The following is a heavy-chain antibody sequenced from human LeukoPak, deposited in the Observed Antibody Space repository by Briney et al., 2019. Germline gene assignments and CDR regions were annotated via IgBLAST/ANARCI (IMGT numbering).Heavy chain of an antibody. V-gene: IGHV4-34*01. CDR1: GGSFSGYY. J-gene: IGHJ6*02. Sequence: SETLSLTCAVYGGSFSGYYWSWIRQPPGKGLEWIGEINHSGSTNYNPSLKSRVTISVDTSKNQFSLKLSSVTAADTAVYYCARRVTPDFWSGYYLGPYYYYGMDVWGQGTTVTVSS. CDR3: ARRVTPDFWSGYYLGPYYYYGMDV. D-gene: IGHD3-3*01. CDR2: INHSGST.